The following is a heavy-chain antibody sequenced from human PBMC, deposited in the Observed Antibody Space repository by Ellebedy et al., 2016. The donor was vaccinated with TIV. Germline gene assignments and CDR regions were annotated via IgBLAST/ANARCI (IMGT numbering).Heavy chain of an antibody. CDR3: ARHVLSGGSGWTYYYYGMDV. D-gene: IGHD6-19*01. V-gene: IGHV4-59*08. CDR2: IYYSGST. CDR1: GGSISSYY. Sequence: MPSETLSLTCTVSGGSISSYYWSWIRQPPGKGLEWIGYIYYSGSTNYNPSLKSRVTISVDTSKNQFSLKLISVTAADTAVYYCARHVLSGGSGWTYYYYGMDVWGQGTTVTVSS. J-gene: IGHJ6*02.